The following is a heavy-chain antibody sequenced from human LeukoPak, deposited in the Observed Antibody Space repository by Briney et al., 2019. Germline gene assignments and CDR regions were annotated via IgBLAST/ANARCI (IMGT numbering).Heavy chain of an antibody. CDR1: GFTFSSYS. J-gene: IGHJ6*03. Sequence: GGSLRLSCAASGFTFSSYSMNWVRQAPGKGLEWVSSISSSSSYIYYADSVKGRFTISRDNAKNSLYLQMNSLRAEDTAVYYCARVLSCSSTSCPYYMDVWGKGTTVTVSS. CDR2: ISSSSSYI. V-gene: IGHV3-21*01. D-gene: IGHD2-2*01. CDR3: ARVLSCSSTSCPYYMDV.